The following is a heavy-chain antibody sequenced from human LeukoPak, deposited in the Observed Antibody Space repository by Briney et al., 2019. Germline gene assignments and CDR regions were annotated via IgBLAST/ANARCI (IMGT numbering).Heavy chain of an antibody. CDR3: AKDRTVVGATSFDY. J-gene: IGHJ4*02. V-gene: IGHV3-30*04. CDR1: GFTFSNYA. D-gene: IGHD1-26*01. Sequence: GGSLRLSCAVSGFTFSNYAMSCVRQAPGKGLEWVAAIAYDGSVKYYPDSLKGRLTISRDNSKNTLYLQMNSLRAEDTAVYSCAKDRTVVGATSFDYWGLGTLVTVSS. CDR2: IAYDGSVK.